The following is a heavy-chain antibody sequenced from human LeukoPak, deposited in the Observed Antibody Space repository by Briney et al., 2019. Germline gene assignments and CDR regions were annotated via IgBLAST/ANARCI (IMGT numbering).Heavy chain of an antibody. CDR3: AKDEGNWNYNLASQTYD. D-gene: IGHD1-7*01. V-gene: IGHV3-23*01. Sequence: GGSLRLSCAASGFTFSSYAMSWVRQAPGKGLEWVSAISGSGVSTYYADSVKGRFTISRDNSKNTLYLQMNSLRAEDTAVYYCAKDEGNWNYNLASQTYDWGQGTLVTVSS. CDR2: ISGSGVST. J-gene: IGHJ4*02. CDR1: GFTFSSYA.